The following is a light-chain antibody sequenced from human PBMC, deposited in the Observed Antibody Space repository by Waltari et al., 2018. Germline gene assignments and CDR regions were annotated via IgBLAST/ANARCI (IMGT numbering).Light chain of an antibody. CDR3: QQTSNRPLT. J-gene: IGKJ4*01. CDR2: DAS. V-gene: IGKV3-11*01. CDR1: QSVSSY. Sequence: EIVLTQSPATLSLSPGERATLSCRASQSVSSYLAWYQQKPGQAPRLLIYDASNRATGIPARFSGSGSGTDFTLTISNLEPEDFAVYYCQQTSNRPLTFGGGTKVEIK.